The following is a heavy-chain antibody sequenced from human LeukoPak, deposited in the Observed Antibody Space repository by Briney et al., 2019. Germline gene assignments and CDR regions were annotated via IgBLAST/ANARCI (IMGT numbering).Heavy chain of an antibody. J-gene: IGHJ4*02. CDR1: GFTVSSNY. V-gene: IGHV3-53*01. CDR2: IYSGGST. D-gene: IGHD6-19*01. CDR3: ARNGYTSGWYRN. Sequence: PGGSLRLSCAASGFTVSSNYMSWVRQAPGKGLEWVSTIYSGGSTYYADSVKGRFTISRDNSKNTLYLQMNSLRGEDTAVYYCARNGYTSGWYRNWGQGTLVTVSP.